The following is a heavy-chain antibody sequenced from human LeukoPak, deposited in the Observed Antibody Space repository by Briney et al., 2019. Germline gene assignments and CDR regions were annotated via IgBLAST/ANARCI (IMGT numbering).Heavy chain of an antibody. V-gene: IGHV3-30-3*01. CDR2: ISYDGSNK. CDR1: GFTFSSYA. CDR3: ARVHDDSSGYYFFYYYYYGMDV. D-gene: IGHD3-22*01. J-gene: IGHJ6*02. Sequence: PGGSLRLSCAASGFTFSSYAMHWVRQAPGKGLEWVAVISYDGSNKYYADSVKGRFTISRDNSKNTLYLQMNSLRAEDTAVYYCARVHDDSSGYYFFYYYYYGMDVWGQGTTVTVSS.